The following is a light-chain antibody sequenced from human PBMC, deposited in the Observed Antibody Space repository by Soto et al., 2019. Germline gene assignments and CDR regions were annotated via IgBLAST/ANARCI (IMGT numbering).Light chain of an antibody. V-gene: IGKV3-20*01. CDR1: QSVAGLF. Sequence: EIVLTQSPDTLSLSPGERATLSCRASQSVAGLFLAWYQQKPGQAPRLLIDGSSNRATGIPERFSCSRSGTDFTLTISSLEPEDFAVYYCQHYGPSPGFTFGPGTKVDI. J-gene: IGKJ3*01. CDR3: QHYGPSPGFT. CDR2: GSS.